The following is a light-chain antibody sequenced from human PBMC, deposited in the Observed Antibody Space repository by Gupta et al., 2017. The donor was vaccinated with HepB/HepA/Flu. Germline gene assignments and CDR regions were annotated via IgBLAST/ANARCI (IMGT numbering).Light chain of an antibody. J-gene: IGLJ3*02. Sequence: QSALTPPASVSGSPGQSITISCTGTSGDVGAYNHVFWYQQHPGKAPKLIIYDVSDRPSGVSNRFSGSKSVNTASLTISGLQAEDDADYFCSSYTTRSTQVFGGGTKLTVL. CDR3: SSYTTRSTQV. V-gene: IGLV2-14*03. CDR1: SGDVGAYNH. CDR2: DVS.